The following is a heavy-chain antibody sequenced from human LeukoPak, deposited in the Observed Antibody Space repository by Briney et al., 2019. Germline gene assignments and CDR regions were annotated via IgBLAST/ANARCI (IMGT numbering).Heavy chain of an antibody. Sequence: SEILSLTCTVSGGSISSSSAYWGWIRQPPGKGLEWIGSIYYRKNTYYNPSLKSRVTISADTSKNQFSLTLGSVSATDTAVYYCASPRGFSYGYFDYWGQGTLVTASS. CDR1: GGSISSSSAY. D-gene: IGHD5-18*01. CDR2: IYYRKNT. J-gene: IGHJ4*02. CDR3: ASPRGFSYGYFDY. V-gene: IGHV4-39*01.